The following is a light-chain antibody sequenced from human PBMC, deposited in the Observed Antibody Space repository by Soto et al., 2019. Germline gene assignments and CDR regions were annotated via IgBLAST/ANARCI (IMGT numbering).Light chain of an antibody. J-gene: IGLJ1*01. CDR1: SSDVGGYNY. V-gene: IGLV2-14*01. CDR2: EVS. CDR3: SSYTSSSTPYV. Sequence: QSVLTQPASVSGSPGQSITISCTGTSSDVGGYNYVSWYQQHPGKAPKLMIYEVSNRPSGVSNRFSGSKSGNTASLTSSGLQAEDEADYCCSSYTSSSTPYVFGTGTKVTVL.